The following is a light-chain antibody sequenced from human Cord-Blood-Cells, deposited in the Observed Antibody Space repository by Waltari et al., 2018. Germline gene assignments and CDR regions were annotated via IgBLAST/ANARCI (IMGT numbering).Light chain of an antibody. Sequence: DIATTQFPLSLPVTPGEPASTPCRSSQSLLHSNGYNYLDWYLQKPGQSPQLLIYLGSNRASGVPDRFSGSGSGTDFTLKISRVEAEDVGVYYCMQALQAPLTFGGGTKVEIK. V-gene: IGKV2-28*01. CDR2: LGS. CDR3: MQALQAPLT. CDR1: QSLLHSNGYNY. J-gene: IGKJ4*01.